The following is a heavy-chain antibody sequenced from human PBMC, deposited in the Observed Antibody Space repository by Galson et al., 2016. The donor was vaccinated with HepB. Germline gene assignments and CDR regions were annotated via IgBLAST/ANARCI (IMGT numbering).Heavy chain of an antibody. J-gene: IGHJ5*02. D-gene: IGHD1-14*01. CDR2: IPYDGSSQ. V-gene: IGHV3-30-3*01. CDR1: GFTFSIYA. CDR3: ATRSGFSRNWLDP. Sequence: SLRLSCAASGFTFSIYAMHWVRQAPGKGLEWVALIPYDGSSQYYADSVRGRFTISRDNSKNTLYLQMDGLRSEDTAVYYCATRSGFSRNWLDPWGQGTLVTVSS.